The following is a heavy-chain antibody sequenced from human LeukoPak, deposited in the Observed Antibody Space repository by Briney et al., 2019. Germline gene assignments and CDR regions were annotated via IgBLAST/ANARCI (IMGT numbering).Heavy chain of an antibody. CDR1: GFTFSSFS. J-gene: IGHJ4*02. CDR3: VRDRDGSGYYYLY. V-gene: IGHV3-48*01. CDR2: ISSGSGTI. D-gene: IGHD3-22*01. Sequence: PGGSLRLSCAASGFTFSSFSMNWVRQAPGKGLEWVSYISSGSGTIYYADSVKGRFTISRDNAKNSLFLQMNSLRAEDTALYYCVRDRDGSGYYYLYWGQGTLVTVSS.